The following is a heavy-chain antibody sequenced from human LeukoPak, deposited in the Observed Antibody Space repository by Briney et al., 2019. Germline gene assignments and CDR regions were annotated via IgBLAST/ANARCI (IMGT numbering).Heavy chain of an antibody. D-gene: IGHD2-8*01. Sequence: ASVKVSCKASGYTFTSYGFSWVRQAPGQGLEWMGWISAYNGNTNYAQKLQGRVTMTTDTSTSTAYMELSRLRSDDTAVYYCARDVSHSAPFDYWGQGTLVTVSS. CDR2: ISAYNGNT. J-gene: IGHJ4*02. V-gene: IGHV1-18*01. CDR3: ARDVSHSAPFDY. CDR1: GYTFTSYG.